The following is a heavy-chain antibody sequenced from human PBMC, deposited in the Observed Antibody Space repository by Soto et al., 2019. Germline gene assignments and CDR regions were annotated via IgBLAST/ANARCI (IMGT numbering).Heavy chain of an antibody. CDR2: IWYDGSNK. CDR3: ARDYYHESIFSIDY. CDR1: GFTFSSYG. Sequence: GGSLRLSCAASGFTFSSYGMHWVRQAPGKGLEWVAVIWYDGSNKYYADSVKGRFTISRDNSKNTLYLQMSSLRAEDTAVYYCARDYYHESIFSIDYWGQGTLVTVSS. J-gene: IGHJ4*02. D-gene: IGHD3-10*01. V-gene: IGHV3-33*01.